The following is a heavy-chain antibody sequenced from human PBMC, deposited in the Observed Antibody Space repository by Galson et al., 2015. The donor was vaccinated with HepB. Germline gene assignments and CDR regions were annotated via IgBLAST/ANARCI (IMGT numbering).Heavy chain of an antibody. Sequence: CAISGDSVSTTGGAWNWIRQSPSRGLEWLGRTYFRSRWRNDYAPSMKRRVTIDPDTAKNQFSLQLNSVTPEDTAVYYCTNERNYYASFDIWGLGTMVTVSS. CDR2: TYFRSRWRN. J-gene: IGHJ3*02. V-gene: IGHV6-1*01. CDR1: GDSVSTTGGA. D-gene: IGHD3-10*01. CDR3: TNERNYYASFDI.